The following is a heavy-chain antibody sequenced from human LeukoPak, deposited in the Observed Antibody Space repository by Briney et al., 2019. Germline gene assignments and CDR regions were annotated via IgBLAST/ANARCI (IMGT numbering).Heavy chain of an antibody. CDR1: GGSISSYY. Sequence: SETLSLTCTVSGGSISSYYWSWIRQPAGKGLEWIGRIYTSGSTNYNPSLKSRVTMSVDTSKNQFSLKLRSVTAADTAVYYCARADPSFEINWFDPWGQGTLVTVSS. CDR2: IYTSGST. CDR3: ARADPSFEINWFDP. V-gene: IGHV4-4*07. J-gene: IGHJ5*02. D-gene: IGHD2-2*01.